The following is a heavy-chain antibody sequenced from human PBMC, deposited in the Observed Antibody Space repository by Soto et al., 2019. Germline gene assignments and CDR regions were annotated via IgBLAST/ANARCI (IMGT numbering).Heavy chain of an antibody. CDR3: RRGGDTGEHVVN. J-gene: IGHJ4*02. V-gene: IGHV1-2*02. Sequence: QVQLVQSGAEVKKPGASVKVSCKASGYIFNDYYMHWVRQAPGQVLEWMGWIKPNSGDTKYAQKFQDRVTMTRDTSITTAYIEMSRLRYADTAVYYWRRGGDTGEHVVNWGQGPVVIVSS. CDR2: IKPNSGDT. CDR1: GYIFNDYY. D-gene: IGHD5-18*01.